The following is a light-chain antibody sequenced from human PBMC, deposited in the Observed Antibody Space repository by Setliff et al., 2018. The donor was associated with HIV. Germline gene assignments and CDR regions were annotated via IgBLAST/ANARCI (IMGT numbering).Light chain of an antibody. V-gene: IGLV2-23*02. CDR2: EVN. Sequence: QSVLTQPASVSGSPGQSITVSCTGTSSDVGSFNLVSWYQQHPGKAPKLMIYEVNKRPSGVSNRFSGSKSANTASLTISGLQAEDEADYYCSSYVGTTGDVFGTGTKVPS. J-gene: IGLJ1*01. CDR3: SSYVGTTGDV. CDR1: SSDVGSFNL.